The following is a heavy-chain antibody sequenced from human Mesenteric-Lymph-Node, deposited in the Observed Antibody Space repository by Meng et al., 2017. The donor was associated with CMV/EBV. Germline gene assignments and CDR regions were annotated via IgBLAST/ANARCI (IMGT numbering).Heavy chain of an antibody. D-gene: IGHD2-2*01. J-gene: IGHJ5*02. CDR1: GFTFSGHV. CDR2: ISYDGSNR. V-gene: IGHV3-30*03. Sequence: GESLKISCAASGFTFSGHVMSWVRQAPGKGLEWVAVISYDGSNRYYADSVKGRFTISRDNSKNTLYLQMNSLRAEDTAVYYCARDLRCSSTSCPFDPWGQGTLVTVSS. CDR3: ARDLRCSSTSCPFDP.